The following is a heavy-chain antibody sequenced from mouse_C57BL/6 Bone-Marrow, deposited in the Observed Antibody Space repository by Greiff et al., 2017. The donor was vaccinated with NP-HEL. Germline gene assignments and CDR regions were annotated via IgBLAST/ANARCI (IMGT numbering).Heavy chain of an antibody. CDR3: AGDSSGYGDFDY. D-gene: IGHD3-2*02. J-gene: IGHJ2*01. Sequence: QVHVKQSGPGLVKPSQSLFLTCSITGFPITSGYYWICIRQSPGKPLEWMGYITHSGETFYNPSLQSPISITRETSKNQFFLQLNSVTTEDTAMYYCAGDSSGYGDFDYWGQGTTLTVSS. V-gene: IGHV12-3*01. CDR2: ITHSGET. CDR1: GFPITSGYY.